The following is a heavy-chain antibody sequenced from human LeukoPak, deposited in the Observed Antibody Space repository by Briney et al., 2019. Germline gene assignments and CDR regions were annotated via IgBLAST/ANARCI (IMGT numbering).Heavy chain of an antibody. CDR3: AKDRSGSYYGSGSAKYPDY. J-gene: IGHJ4*02. CDR2: IRYDGSNK. CDR1: GFTFSSYG. V-gene: IGHV3-30*02. D-gene: IGHD3-10*01. Sequence: PGGSLRLSCAASGFTFSSYGMHWVRQAPGKGLEWVAFIRYDGSNKYYADSVKGRFTISRDNSKNTLYLQMNSLRAEDTAVYYCAKDRSGSYYGSGSAKYPDYWGQGTLVTVSS.